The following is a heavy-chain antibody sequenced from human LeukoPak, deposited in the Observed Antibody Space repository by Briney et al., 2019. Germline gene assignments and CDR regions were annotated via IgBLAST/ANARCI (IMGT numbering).Heavy chain of an antibody. V-gene: IGHV4-34*01. CDR2: INHSGST. CDR1: GRSFSGYY. D-gene: IGHD3-22*01. J-gene: IGHJ4*02. CDR3: AREGYDSSGLVY. Sequence: SETLSLTCAVYGRSFSGYYWSWIRQPPGKGLEWIGEINHSGSTNYNPSLKSRVTISVDTSKNQFSLKLSSVTAADTAVYYCAREGYDSSGLVYWGQGTLVTVSS.